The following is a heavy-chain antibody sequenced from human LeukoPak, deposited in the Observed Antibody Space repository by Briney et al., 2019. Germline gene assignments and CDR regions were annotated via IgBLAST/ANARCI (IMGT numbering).Heavy chain of an antibody. D-gene: IGHD2-2*01. J-gene: IGHJ6*02. CDR3: ASNRGLCQLLWTDYYYYYGMDV. CDR1: GGTFSSYA. CDR2: IIPILGIA. Sequence: VASVKVSCKASGGTFSSYAISWVRQAPGQGLEWMGRIIPILGIANYAQKFQGRVTITADKSTSTAYMELSSLRSEDTAVYYCASNRGLCQLLWTDYYYYYGMDVWGQGTTVTVSS. V-gene: IGHV1-69*04.